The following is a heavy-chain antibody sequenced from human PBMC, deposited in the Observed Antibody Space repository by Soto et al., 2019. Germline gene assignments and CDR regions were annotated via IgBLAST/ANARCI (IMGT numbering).Heavy chain of an antibody. CDR3: ARVLGAPVYYSDC. Sequence: PSETLSLTCPVSGYSISIGNYWGWIRQPPGKRLEWIGSIYQSGRTYYNPSHRSRATISVDTSKHQFSLKLRSVTAADTVVYYCARVLGAPVYYSDCWGQAILVAASS. CDR2: IYQSGRT. V-gene: IGHV4-38-2*02. J-gene: IGHJ4*02. D-gene: IGHD1-26*01. CDR1: GYSISIGNY.